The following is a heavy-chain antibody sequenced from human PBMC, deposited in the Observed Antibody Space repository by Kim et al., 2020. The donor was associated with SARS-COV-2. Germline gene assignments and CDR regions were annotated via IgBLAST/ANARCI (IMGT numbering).Heavy chain of an antibody. CDR3: AKGREVSTWVYVDY. D-gene: IGHD1-26*01. J-gene: IGHJ4*02. V-gene: IGHV3-33*06. CDR2: IWHDGSNK. CDR1: GFTFRSYG. Sequence: GGSLRLSCAASGFTFRSYGMHWVRQVPGKGLEWVAVIWHDGSNKYYADSVNGRFTIARENSKNTLYLQMNSLRAEVTAVYYCAKGREVSTWVYVDYWGQGTLVTVSS.